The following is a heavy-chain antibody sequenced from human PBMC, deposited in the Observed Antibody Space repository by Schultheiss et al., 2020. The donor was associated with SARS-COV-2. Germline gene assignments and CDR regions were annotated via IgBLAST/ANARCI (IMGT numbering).Heavy chain of an antibody. D-gene: IGHD4-11*01. CDR2: ISSNGGST. Sequence: GGSLRLSCAASGFTFSSYAMHWVRQAPGKGLEYVSAISSNGGSTYYANSVKGRFTISRDNSKNTLYLQMGSLRAEDTAVYYCVRDRGSTVTDYWGQGVLVTVSS. V-gene: IGHV3-64*01. CDR3: VRDRGSTVTDY. J-gene: IGHJ4*02. CDR1: GFTFSSYA.